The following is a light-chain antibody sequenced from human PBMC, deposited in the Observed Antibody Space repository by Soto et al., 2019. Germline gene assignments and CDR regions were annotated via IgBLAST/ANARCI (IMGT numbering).Light chain of an antibody. CDR3: SSYVVSYKWV. Sequence: QSALTQPPSASGSPGQSVTISCTGTSSDVGAYAFVSWFQQHPGKAPKLIIYQVTKRPSGVPDRFSGSRSGNTASLTVSGLQAEDEADYYCSSYVVSYKWVFGGGTQLTVL. V-gene: IGLV2-8*01. CDR1: SSDVGAYAF. J-gene: IGLJ3*02. CDR2: QVT.